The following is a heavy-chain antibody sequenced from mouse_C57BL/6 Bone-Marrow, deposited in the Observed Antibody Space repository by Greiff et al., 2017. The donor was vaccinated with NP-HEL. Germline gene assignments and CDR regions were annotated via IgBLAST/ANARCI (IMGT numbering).Heavy chain of an antibody. V-gene: IGHV1-72*01. J-gene: IGHJ2*01. CDR1: GYTFTSYL. CDR3: ARNYYDSGSFAY. D-gene: IGHD1-1*01. CDR2: IYPNSGGT. Sequence: QVQLQQPGAELVKPGASVKLSCKASGYTFTSYLMHWVKQRPGRGLEWIGRIYPNSGGTKYNEKFKSKATLTVYKPSSTAYMQLNSLTSEDSAVYYCARNYYDSGSFAYWGQGTTLTVSS.